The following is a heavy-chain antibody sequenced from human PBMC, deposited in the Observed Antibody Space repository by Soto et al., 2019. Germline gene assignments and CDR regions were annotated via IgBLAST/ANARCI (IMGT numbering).Heavy chain of an antibody. CDR3: ARGVVVVAATSEYYFDY. CDR2: IYYSGST. Sequence: QVQLQESGPGLVKPSQTLSLTCTVSGGSISSGDYYWSWIRQPPGKGLEWIGYIYYSGSTYYNPSLKSRVTISVDTSKNQFSLKLSSVTAADTAVYYCARGVVVVAATSEYYFDYWGQGTLVTVSS. CDR1: GGSISSGDYY. V-gene: IGHV4-30-4*01. D-gene: IGHD2-15*01. J-gene: IGHJ4*02.